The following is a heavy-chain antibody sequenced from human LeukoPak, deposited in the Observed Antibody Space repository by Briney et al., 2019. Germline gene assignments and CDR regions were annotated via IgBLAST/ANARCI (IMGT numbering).Heavy chain of an antibody. V-gene: IGHV3-21*04. CDR3: AKARSGSYYDN. CDR2: ISSSSSYI. J-gene: IGHJ4*02. CDR1: GFTFSSYS. D-gene: IGHD1-26*01. Sequence: PGGSLRLSCAASGFTFSSYSMTWVRQAPGKGLEWVSSISSSSSYIYYADSVKGRFTISRDNAKNSLYLQMNSLRAEDTAIYYCAKARSGSYYDNWGQGTLVTVSS.